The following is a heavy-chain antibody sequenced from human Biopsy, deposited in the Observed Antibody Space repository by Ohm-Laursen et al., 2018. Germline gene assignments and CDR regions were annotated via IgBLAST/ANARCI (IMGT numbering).Heavy chain of an antibody. D-gene: IGHD2-2*02. CDR1: GGSVSSSNYY. V-gene: IGHV4-61*01. CDR3: ASMPAAIHEPNYSYYGMHV. CDR2: IYYSGSI. J-gene: IGHJ6*02. Sequence: SETLSLTCSVSGGSVSSSNYYWNWIRQTPGKGLEWIGYIYYSGSINYNPSLKSRVTISLDTSKNQFSLKLSSVTAADTAVYYCASMPAAIHEPNYSYYGMHVWGQGTTVTVSS.